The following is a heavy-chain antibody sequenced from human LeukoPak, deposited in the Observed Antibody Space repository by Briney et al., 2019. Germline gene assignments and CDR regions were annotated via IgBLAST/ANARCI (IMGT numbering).Heavy chain of an antibody. CDR3: ARDQRVGVTAFYRPFDP. J-gene: IGHJ5*02. CDR2: IFYTGST. V-gene: IGHV4-30-4*01. D-gene: IGHD2-21*02. CDR1: GGSVSSADYH. Sequence: SETLSLTCTVSGGSVSSADYHWSWIRQPPGKGLEWIGYIFYTGSTDYNPSLKSRVTMSVDTSNNQFSLNLRSLTAADTAVYYCARDQRVGVTAFYRPFDPWGQGTPVTVSS.